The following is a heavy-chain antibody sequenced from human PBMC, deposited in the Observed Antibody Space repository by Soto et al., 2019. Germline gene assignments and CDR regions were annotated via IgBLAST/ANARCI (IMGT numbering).Heavy chain of an antibody. CDR3: AREGRDDSSGYYSITYFDY. V-gene: IGHV3-33*01. Sequence: QVQLVESGGGVVQPGRSLRLSCAASGFTFSSYGMHWVRQAPGKGLEWVAVIWYDGSNKYYADSVKGRFTISRDNSKNPLYLQMNSLRAEDTAVYYCAREGRDDSSGYYSITYFDYWGQGTLVTVSS. J-gene: IGHJ4*02. CDR1: GFTFSSYG. D-gene: IGHD3-22*01. CDR2: IWYDGSNK.